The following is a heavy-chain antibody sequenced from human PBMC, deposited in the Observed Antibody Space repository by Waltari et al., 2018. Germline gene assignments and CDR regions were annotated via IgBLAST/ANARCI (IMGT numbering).Heavy chain of an antibody. CDR1: GGSFSGDY. J-gene: IGHJ4*02. CDR3: ARGTGAYIDY. Sequence: QVQLQQWGAGLLKPSETLSPTCAVYGGSFSGDYWTWIRQPPGKGLEWIGEINHSGNTNYNPPLKSRVTISVDTSKNQFSLKLSSVTAADTAVYYCARGTGAYIDYWGQGTLVTVSS. CDR2: INHSGNT. V-gene: IGHV4-34*01.